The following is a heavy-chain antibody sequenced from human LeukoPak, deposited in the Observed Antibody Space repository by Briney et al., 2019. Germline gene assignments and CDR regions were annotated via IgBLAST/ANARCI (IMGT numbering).Heavy chain of an antibody. CDR2: IYYSGST. CDR1: GGSISRSTYY. CDR3: ARVVSVVVVPAAIGLFDP. D-gene: IGHD2-2*02. J-gene: IGHJ5*02. V-gene: IGHV4-39*07. Sequence: SETLSLTCTVSGGSISRSTYYWGWIRQPPGKGLEWIGSIYYSGSTYYNPSLKSRVTISVDTSKNQFSLKLSSVTAADTAVYYCARVVSVVVVPAAIGLFDPWGQGTLVTVSS.